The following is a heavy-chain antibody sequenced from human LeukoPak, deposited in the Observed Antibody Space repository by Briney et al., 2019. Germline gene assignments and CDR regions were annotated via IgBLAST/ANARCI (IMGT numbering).Heavy chain of an antibody. J-gene: IGHJ5*02. D-gene: IGHD5-12*01. Sequence: PSETLSLTCAVYGGSFSTYSWSWIRQPPGKGLEWIGEIDHSGSTKYSPSLKSRVAISGDTSKNQFSLNLRSVTAADTAVYYCARGFSPGLRFDPWGQGTLVTVSS. V-gene: IGHV4-34*01. CDR1: GGSFSTYS. CDR3: ARGFSPGLRFDP. CDR2: IDHSGST.